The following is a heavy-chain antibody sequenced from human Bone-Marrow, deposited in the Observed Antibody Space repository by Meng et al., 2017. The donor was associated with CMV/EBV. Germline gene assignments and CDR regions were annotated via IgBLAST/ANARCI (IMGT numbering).Heavy chain of an antibody. J-gene: IGHJ5*02. CDR2: IHYNGRDI. Sequence: GESLKISCVASGFTFGNFNMNWVRQAPGKGLEWVSAIHYNGRDINYAGSIKGRFTVSRDNAKNSLYLQMKSPRAEDKALYYFEKERLNDNQVIDLWGQGTLVTVSS. D-gene: IGHD1-1*01. V-gene: IGHV3-21*04. CDR3: EKERLNDNQVIDL. CDR1: GFTFGNFN.